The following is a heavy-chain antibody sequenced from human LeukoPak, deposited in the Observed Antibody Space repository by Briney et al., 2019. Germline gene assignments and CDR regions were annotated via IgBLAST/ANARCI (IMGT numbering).Heavy chain of an antibody. CDR1: GGSISSSSYY. Sequence: SETLSLTCTVSGGSISSSSYYWGWIRQPPGKGLEWIGSIYYSGSTYYNPSLKSRITISVDTSKNQFSLKLSSVTAADTAVYYCTRDRVLWFGELLYLLDYWGQGTQVTVSS. CDR2: IYYSGST. J-gene: IGHJ4*02. V-gene: IGHV4-39*07. D-gene: IGHD3-10*01. CDR3: TRDRVLWFGELLYLLDY.